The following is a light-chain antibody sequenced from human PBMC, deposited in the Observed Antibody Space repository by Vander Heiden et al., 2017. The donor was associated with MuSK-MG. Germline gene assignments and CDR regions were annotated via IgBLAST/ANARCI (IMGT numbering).Light chain of an antibody. V-gene: IGLV2-14*03. CDR3: SSYTTTSSLV. J-gene: IGLJ3*02. CDR2: DVT. CDR1: SSDCGDYNF. Sequence: QPGLTSPASVSGSPRRSVTLSCSGTSSDCGDYNFVSWYQQLPGKAPKLIIYDVTSRPSGISNRFSGSKSGSTASLTISGLQAEDEADYYCSSYTTTSSLVFGGGTKLTVL.